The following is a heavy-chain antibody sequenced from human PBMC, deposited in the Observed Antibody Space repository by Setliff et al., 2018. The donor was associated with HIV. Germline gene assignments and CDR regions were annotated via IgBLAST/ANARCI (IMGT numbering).Heavy chain of an antibody. D-gene: IGHD3-16*02. Sequence: SETLSLTCVVSGDSISRSRYYWGWIRQPPGKGLEWIGSFYYSGSTSYNPSLKSRVTISGDTSKNQVSLRLSSVTAADTAVYYCARASRKLTDYDYVWGSYRGPAEYFQHWGQGTLVTV. CDR3: ARASRKLTDYDYVWGSYRGPAEYFQH. J-gene: IGHJ1*01. V-gene: IGHV4-39*01. CDR1: GDSISRSRYY. CDR2: FYYSGST.